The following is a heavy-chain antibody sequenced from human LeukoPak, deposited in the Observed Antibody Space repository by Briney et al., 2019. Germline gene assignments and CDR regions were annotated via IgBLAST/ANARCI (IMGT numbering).Heavy chain of an antibody. Sequence: SQTLSLTCAISGDSVSSNSAAWNWIRQSPSRGLEWLGRTYYRSKWYNDYAVSVKSRITINPDTSKNQFSLKLTSVTAADTAVYYCAGQAGNHYYYYMDVWGKGTTVTVSS. D-gene: IGHD6-13*01. CDR3: AGQAGNHYYYYMDV. J-gene: IGHJ6*03. CDR1: GDSVSSNSAA. V-gene: IGHV6-1*01. CDR2: TYYRSKWYN.